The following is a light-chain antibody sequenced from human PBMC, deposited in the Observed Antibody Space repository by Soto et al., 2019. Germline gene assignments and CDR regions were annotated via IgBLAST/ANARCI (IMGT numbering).Light chain of an antibody. J-gene: IGLJ2*01. V-gene: IGLV2-14*01. Sequence: QSALTQPASVSGSPGQSITISCTGTSSDVGGYNYVSWYQQHPGKAHKLMIYDVSNRPSGVSNRFSGSKSGNTASLPISGLQAEDKADYYCSSYTSSSTLVFGGGTKVTVL. CDR3: SSYTSSSTLV. CDR1: SSDVGGYNY. CDR2: DVS.